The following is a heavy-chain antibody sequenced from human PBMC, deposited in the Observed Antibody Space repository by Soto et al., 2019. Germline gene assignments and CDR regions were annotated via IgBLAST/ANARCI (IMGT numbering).Heavy chain of an antibody. D-gene: IGHD4-17*01. CDR3: ARLYGLLSWY. V-gene: IGHV3-11*01. CDR2: ISSSGSTI. Sequence: LGLSCAASGFTFSDYYMSWIRQAPGKGREWVSCISSSGSTIYYADSVKGRFTISRDHAKNSLYLQMNSLRAEDTAVYYCARLYGLLSWYWGQGTLVTVSS. CDR1: GFTFSDYY. J-gene: IGHJ4*02.